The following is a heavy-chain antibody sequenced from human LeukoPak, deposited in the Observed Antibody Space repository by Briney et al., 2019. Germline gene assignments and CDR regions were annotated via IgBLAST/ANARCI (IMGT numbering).Heavy chain of an antibody. V-gene: IGHV3-23*01. CDR2: ISDGGGRT. CDR3: TKNQILDDTGSWYAY. CDR1: GFTFRTYA. Sequence: PGGSLRLSCGASGFTFRTYAMSWVRQAPGKGLEWVSGISDGGGRTFYAESVKGRFTVSRDNSKNTLYLRMNSLRAEDTAIYYCTKNQILDDTGSWYAYWGPGTLVTVSS. D-gene: IGHD6-13*01. J-gene: IGHJ4*02.